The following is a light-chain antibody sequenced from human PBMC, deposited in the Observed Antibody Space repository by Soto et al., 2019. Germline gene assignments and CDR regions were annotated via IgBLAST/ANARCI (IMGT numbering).Light chain of an antibody. V-gene: IGLV2-14*01. CDR2: EVS. Sequence: QSVLTQPATVSGSPGQSITISCTGTSSDIGAYNSVSWYQQHPGKAPKLMIYEVSNRPSGVSNRVSASKSGNTASLTISGLQADDEADYYCSSRTTSNPYVFGTGTKLTVL. CDR1: SSDIGAYNS. J-gene: IGLJ1*01. CDR3: SSRTTSNPYV.